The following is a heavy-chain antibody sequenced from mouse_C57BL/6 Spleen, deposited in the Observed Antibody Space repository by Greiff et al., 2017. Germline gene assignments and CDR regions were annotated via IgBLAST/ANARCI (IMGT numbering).Heavy chain of an antibody. J-gene: IGHJ2*01. CDR2: IGAEGGDT. Sequence: VQLLQSGGDLVRPGASVKFSCTASGFNFSDYYMPWVKQTPEQGLEWIGSIGAEGGDTDYAAKFQGKATMTADTSTNTAYLQLSSLTSEDTAVYYCTCGTSWSPDYWGQGTTLTVSS. CDR3: TCGTSWSPDY. V-gene: IGHV14-1*01. CDR1: GFNFSDYY. D-gene: IGHD4-1*01.